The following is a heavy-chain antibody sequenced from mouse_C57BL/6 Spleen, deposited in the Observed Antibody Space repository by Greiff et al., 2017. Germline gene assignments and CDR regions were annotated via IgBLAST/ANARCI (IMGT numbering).Heavy chain of an antibody. D-gene: IGHD2-2*01. V-gene: IGHV1-64*01. J-gene: IGHJ2*01. CDR1: GYTFTSYW. CDR3: ASSTMVTTRD. Sequence: VQLQQSGAELVKPGASVKLSCKASGYTFTSYWMHWVKQRPGQGLEWIGMIHPNSGSTNYNEKFKSKATLTVDKSSSTAYMQLSSLTSEDSAVYYCASSTMVTTRDWGQGTTLTVSS. CDR2: IHPNSGST.